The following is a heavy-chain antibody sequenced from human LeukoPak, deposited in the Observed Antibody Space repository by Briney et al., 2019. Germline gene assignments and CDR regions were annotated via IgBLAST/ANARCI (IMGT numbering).Heavy chain of an antibody. V-gene: IGHV3-74*01. D-gene: IGHD3-16*02. J-gene: IGHJ6*03. Sequence: GGSLRLSWAVSGLTFSDYWMHWVRQAPGKGLVWVSRINTDGSRTNYADSVKGRFAISRDDAKNTVHLQMYSLGAEDSAVYYCVRGASLAYYMDVWGKGTTVTVSS. CDR3: VRGASLAYYMDV. CDR1: GLTFSDYW. CDR2: INTDGSRT.